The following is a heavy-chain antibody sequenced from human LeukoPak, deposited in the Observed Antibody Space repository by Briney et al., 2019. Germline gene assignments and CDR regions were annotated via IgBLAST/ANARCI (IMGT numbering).Heavy chain of an antibody. Sequence: PGGSLRLSCAASGFTFSSYGMHWVRQAPGKGLEWVAVISSDGSNKYYADSVKGRFTISRDNSKNTLYLQMNSLRAEDTAVYYCAKDRYDILTGYYKARAYYYYYGMDVWGQGTTVTVSS. J-gene: IGHJ6*02. CDR3: AKDRYDILTGYYKARAYYYYYGMDV. CDR2: ISSDGSNK. D-gene: IGHD3-9*01. CDR1: GFTFSSYG. V-gene: IGHV3-30*18.